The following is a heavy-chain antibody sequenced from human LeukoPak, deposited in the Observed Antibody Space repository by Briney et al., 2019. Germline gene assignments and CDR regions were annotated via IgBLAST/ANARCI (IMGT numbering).Heavy chain of an antibody. J-gene: IGHJ5*02. V-gene: IGHV1-69*13. CDR2: IIPIFGTA. CDR1: GGTFSSYA. Sequence: SVKVSCKASGGTFSSYAISWVRQAPGQGLEWMGGIIPIFGTANYAQKFQGRVTITADESTSTAYMELSSLRSEDTAVYYCARSHGIVGATNWFDPWGQGTLVTVS. D-gene: IGHD1-26*01. CDR3: ARSHGIVGATNWFDP.